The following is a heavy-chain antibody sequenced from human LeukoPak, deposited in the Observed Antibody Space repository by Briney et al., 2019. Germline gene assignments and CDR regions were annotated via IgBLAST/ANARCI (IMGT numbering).Heavy chain of an antibody. J-gene: IGHJ4*02. D-gene: IGHD3-22*01. Sequence: SEALSLTCTVSGGSISSYYWSWIRQPPGKGLEWIGYIYYSGGTNYNPSLKSRVTISVDTSKNQFSLKLSSVTAADTAVYYCARLGPGYDSSGYYYFDYWGQGTLVTVSS. CDR3: ARLGPGYDSSGYYYFDY. V-gene: IGHV4-59*08. CDR1: GGSISSYY. CDR2: IYYSGGT.